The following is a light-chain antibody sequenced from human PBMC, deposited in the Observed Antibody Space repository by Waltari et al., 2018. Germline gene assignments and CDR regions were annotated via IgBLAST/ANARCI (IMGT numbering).Light chain of an antibody. CDR3: CSYAGSSHYL. V-gene: IGLV2-23*02. Sequence: QSALTQPASMSGSSGPSIAIPRTGTSHDVGTYNRVSWYQPHTGKAPKLMIDEVSERPSGVSERFSGSKSGNTASLTISGLQAEDEADYYCCSYAGSSHYLFGTGTRVTVL. J-gene: IGLJ1*01. CDR2: EVS. CDR1: SHDVGTYNR.